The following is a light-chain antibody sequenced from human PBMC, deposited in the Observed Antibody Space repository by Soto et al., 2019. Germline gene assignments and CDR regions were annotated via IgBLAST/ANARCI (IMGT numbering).Light chain of an antibody. V-gene: IGKV1-39*01. J-gene: IGKJ1*01. CDR1: QSISTY. CDR3: QQCYSSPRT. Sequence: DIQMTQSPSTLSASVGDRVTITCRASQSISTYLNWYQQKLGRDPTLLIYAASSLQSGVPSRFSGGGSGTDFTLTISSLQPEDFAMYFCQQCYSSPRTFGQGTKVEIK. CDR2: AAS.